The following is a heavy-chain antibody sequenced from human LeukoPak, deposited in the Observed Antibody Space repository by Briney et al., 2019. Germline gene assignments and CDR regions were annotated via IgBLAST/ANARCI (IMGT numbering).Heavy chain of an antibody. Sequence: ASVKVSCKASGYTFTSYYMHWVRQAPGQALEWMGITNPSGGSTSYAQKFQGRVTMTRDTSTSTVYMELSSLRSEDTAVYYCARDVSHGFDYWGQGTLVTVSS. J-gene: IGHJ4*02. CDR2: TNPSGGST. CDR3: ARDVSHGFDY. CDR1: GYTFTSYY. V-gene: IGHV1-46*01. D-gene: IGHD5/OR15-5a*01.